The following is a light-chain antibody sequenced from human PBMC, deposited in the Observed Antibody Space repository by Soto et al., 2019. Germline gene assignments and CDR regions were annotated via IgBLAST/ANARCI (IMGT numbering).Light chain of an antibody. CDR2: DVS. CDR1: SSDVGGYNY. Sequence: QSVLTQPASVSGSPGQSITISCTGTSSDVGGYNYVSWYQQHPGKAPKLMIYDVSNRPSGFSNRFSGSKSGNTASLTISGLQAEDEAGYYCSSYTSSTTLVFGGGTKVTV. J-gene: IGLJ2*01. V-gene: IGLV2-14*01. CDR3: SSYTSSTTLV.